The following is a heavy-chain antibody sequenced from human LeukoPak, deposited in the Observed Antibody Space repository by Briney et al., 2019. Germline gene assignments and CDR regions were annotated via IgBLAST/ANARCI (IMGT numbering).Heavy chain of an antibody. J-gene: IGHJ4*02. CDR3: ARGKDFDWLPIDY. CDR1: GFTFSSSA. D-gene: IGHD3-9*01. Sequence: GGSLRLSCAASGFTFSSSAMTWVRQAPGKGLEWVAVISYDGSNKYYADSVKGRFTISRDNSKNTLYLQMNSLRAEDTAVYYCARGKDFDWLPIDYWGQGTLVTVSS. CDR2: ISYDGSNK. V-gene: IGHV3-30*04.